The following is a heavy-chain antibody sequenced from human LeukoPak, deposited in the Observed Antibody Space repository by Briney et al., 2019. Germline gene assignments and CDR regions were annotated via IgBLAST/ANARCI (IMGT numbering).Heavy chain of an antibody. CDR1: GFTFSSYW. J-gene: IGHJ4*02. CDR3: AVSVGIAVAGTTPFDY. CDR2: INSDESST. Sequence: GGSLRLPCAASGFTFSSYWMHWARQAPGKGLVWVSRINSDESSTSYADSVKGRFTISRDNAKNTLYLQMNSLRAEDTAVYYCAVSVGIAVAGTTPFDYWGQGTLVTVSS. D-gene: IGHD6-19*01. V-gene: IGHV3-74*01.